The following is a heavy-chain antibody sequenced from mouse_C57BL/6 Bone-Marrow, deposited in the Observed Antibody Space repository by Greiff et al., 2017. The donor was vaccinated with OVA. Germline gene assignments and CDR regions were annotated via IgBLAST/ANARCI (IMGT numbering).Heavy chain of an antibody. CDR2: IWGGGST. V-gene: IGHV2-9*01. Sequence: VQLQQSGPGLVAPSQSLSITCNVSGFSLTSYGVDWVRQPPGKGLEWLGVIWGGGSTNYNYALMSRLSIIKDNSKSHVFLKMNSLQTDDTAMYYCAKHGNYYGSSLYWYFDVWGTGTTVTVSS. J-gene: IGHJ1*03. CDR3: AKHGNYYGSSLYWYFDV. D-gene: IGHD1-1*01. CDR1: GFSLTSYG.